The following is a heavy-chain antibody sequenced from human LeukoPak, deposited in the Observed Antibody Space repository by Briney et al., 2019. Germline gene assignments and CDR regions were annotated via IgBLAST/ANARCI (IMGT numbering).Heavy chain of an antibody. Sequence: GGSLSPSCAASGFTFSSYSMNWVRQAPGKGLEWVSSISSSSSYIYYADSVKGRFTISRDNAKNSLYLQMNSLRAEDTAVYYCARDSYGSGSYYRIDYWGQGTLVTVSS. CDR3: ARDSYGSGSYYRIDY. J-gene: IGHJ4*02. CDR1: GFTFSSYS. V-gene: IGHV3-21*01. D-gene: IGHD3-10*01. CDR2: ISSSSSYI.